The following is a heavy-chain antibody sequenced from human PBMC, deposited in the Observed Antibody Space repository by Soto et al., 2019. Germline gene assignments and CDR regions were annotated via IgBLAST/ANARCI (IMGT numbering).Heavy chain of an antibody. J-gene: IGHJ4*02. CDR1: GYTFTSYY. V-gene: IGHV1-46*01. D-gene: IGHD3-10*01. CDR2: INPSGGST. Sequence: ASVKVSCKASGYTFTSYYMHWVRQAPGQGLEWMGIINPSGGSTSYAQKFQGRVTMTRDTSTSTVYMELSSPSAEDTAIYYCTKDTFGAWDSWGQGTLVTVSS. CDR3: TKDTFGAWDS.